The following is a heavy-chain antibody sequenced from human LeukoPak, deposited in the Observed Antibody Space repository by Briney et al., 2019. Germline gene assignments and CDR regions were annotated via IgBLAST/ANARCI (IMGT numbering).Heavy chain of an antibody. J-gene: IGHJ4*02. D-gene: IGHD5-18*01. CDR3: ARDLSGVAGYTYGRGIDY. CDR2: ISSKGTYI. V-gene: IGHV3-21*01. CDR1: GFTFSASN. Sequence: GGSLRLSCEVSGFTFSASNMNWVRQAPGKGLEWVSYISSKGTYINYADSVKGRFTISRDNAKTSLYLQMNRLRAADTAVYYCARDLSGVAGYTYGRGIDYWGQGTLVTVSS.